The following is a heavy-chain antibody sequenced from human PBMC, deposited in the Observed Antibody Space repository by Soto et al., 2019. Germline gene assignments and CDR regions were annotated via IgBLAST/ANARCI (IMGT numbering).Heavy chain of an antibody. CDR3: ASDYYDSSGYSYFDY. D-gene: IGHD3-22*01. V-gene: IGHV4-4*02. J-gene: IGHJ4*02. CDR1: GGSISSSNW. Sequence: SETLSLTCAVSGGSISSSNWWSWVRQPPGKGLEWIGEIYHSGSTNYNPSLKSRVTISVDKSKNQFSLKLSSVTAADTAVYYCASDYYDSSGYSYFDYWGQGTLVTVSS. CDR2: IYHSGST.